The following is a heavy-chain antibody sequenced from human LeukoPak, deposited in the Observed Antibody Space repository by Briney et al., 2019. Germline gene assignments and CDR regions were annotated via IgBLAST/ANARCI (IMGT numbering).Heavy chain of an antibody. D-gene: IGHD2-21*02. CDR3: AKLCGGDCYSRFEY. Sequence: GGSLRLSCAASGFTFSNYWMHWVRQAPGKGLVWVSRINSDGSSRNYADSVKGRFTISRDNAKNTLYLQMNSLRAEDTAVYYCAKLCGGDCYSRFEYWGQGTLVTVSS. V-gene: IGHV3-74*01. J-gene: IGHJ4*02. CDR1: GFTFSNYW. CDR2: INSDGSSR.